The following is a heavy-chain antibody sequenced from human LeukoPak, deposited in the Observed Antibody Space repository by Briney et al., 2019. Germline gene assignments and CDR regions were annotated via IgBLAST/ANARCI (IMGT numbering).Heavy chain of an antibody. CDR2: IYSGGST. V-gene: IGHV3-53*01. D-gene: IGHD3-22*01. CDR3: ASPGGWYDDGKYLQH. CDR1: GFTVSSNY. J-gene: IGHJ1*01. Sequence: GGSLRLSCAASGFTVSSNYMSWVRQAPGKGLEWVSVIYSGGSTYYADSVKGRFTISRDNFKNTLYLQMNSLRAEDTAVYYCASPGGWYDDGKYLQHWGQGTLVTVSS.